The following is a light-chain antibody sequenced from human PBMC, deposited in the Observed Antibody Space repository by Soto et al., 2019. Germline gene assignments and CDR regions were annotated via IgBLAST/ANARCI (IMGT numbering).Light chain of an antibody. J-gene: IGLJ1*01. CDR2: EVT. V-gene: IGLV2-8*01. Sequence: QSVLTQPPSASGSPGQSVTISCTGTRSDVGRYNYVSWYQLHPGKVPKLLIYEVTKRPSGIPDRFSGSKSGNTASLTVSGLQAEDGADYYCSSFVSSNIFVFGSGTKVTVL. CDR3: SSFVSSNIFV. CDR1: RSDVGRYNY.